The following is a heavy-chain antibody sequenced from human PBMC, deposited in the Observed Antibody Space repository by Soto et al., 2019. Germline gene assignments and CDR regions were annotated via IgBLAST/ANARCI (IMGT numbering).Heavy chain of an antibody. D-gene: IGHD6-19*01. J-gene: IGHJ4*02. CDR3: ARDKSPYSSGWHNRHFDY. CDR2: ISYDGSNK. CDR1: GFTFSTYA. V-gene: IGHV3-30-3*01. Sequence: QVPLVESGGGVVQPGRSLRLSCAASGFTFSTYAMHWVRQAPGKGLEWVAVISYDGSNKYYADSVKGRFTISRDNSKNTLYQQMNSLRAEDTAVYYCARDKSPYSSGWHNRHFDYWGQGTLVTVSS.